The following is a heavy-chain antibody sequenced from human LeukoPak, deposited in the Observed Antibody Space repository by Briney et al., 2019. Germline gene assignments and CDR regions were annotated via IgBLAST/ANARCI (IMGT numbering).Heavy chain of an antibody. CDR2: INSDGSIT. D-gene: IGHD2-15*01. Sequence: GGSLRLSCTASGSTFSTDWMHWVRQGPGKGLVWVSRINSDGSITSYADSVKGRFTISRDNAKNMVYLQMNSLRAEDTAVYYCASSAGGGLNYRGQGTLVTVSS. V-gene: IGHV3-74*01. CDR3: ASSAGGGLNY. J-gene: IGHJ4*02. CDR1: GSTFSTDW.